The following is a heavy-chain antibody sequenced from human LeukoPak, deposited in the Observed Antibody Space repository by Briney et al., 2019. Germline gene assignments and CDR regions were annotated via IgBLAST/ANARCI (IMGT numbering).Heavy chain of an antibody. CDR2: ISGSGGST. CDR1: GFTFSSYA. D-gene: IGHD2-2*02. CDR3: AKAMVPAGKPVFDY. Sequence: RSGGSLRLSYAASGFTFSSYAMTWVRLAPGKGLEWVSAISGSGGSTYYADSVKGRFTISRDNSESTLFLQMNSLRAEDTAVYYCAKAMVPAGKPVFDYRGQGTLVTVSS. V-gene: IGHV3-23*01. J-gene: IGHJ4*02.